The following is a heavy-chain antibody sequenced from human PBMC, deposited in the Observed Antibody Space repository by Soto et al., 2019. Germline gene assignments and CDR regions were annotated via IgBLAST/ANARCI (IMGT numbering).Heavy chain of an antibody. J-gene: IGHJ3*02. CDR3: ARAGVGAGSFDI. CDR2: VNSDGSNT. V-gene: IGHV3-74*01. Sequence: PGWSLRLSCASSVFTFINNWMHWVRQAPAKGLVWVSRVNSDGSNTLYADSVKGRFTISRDNAKNTLYLQMNSLRAEDTAVYYCARAGVGAGSFDIWGQGTMVTVSS. D-gene: IGHD1-26*01. CDR1: VFTFINNW.